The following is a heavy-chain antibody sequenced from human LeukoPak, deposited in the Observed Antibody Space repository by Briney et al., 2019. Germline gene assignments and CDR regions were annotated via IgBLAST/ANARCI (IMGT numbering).Heavy chain of an antibody. Sequence: MSGGSLRLSCAASGFTFRSYSMNWVRQAPGKGLEWVSSISSSSSYIYYADSVKGRFTISRDNAKNSLYLQMNSLRAEDTAVYYCARDYYDSSGYYSDWGQGTLVTVSS. J-gene: IGHJ4*02. CDR3: ARDYYDSSGYYSD. D-gene: IGHD3-22*01. CDR2: ISSSSSYI. CDR1: GFTFRSYS. V-gene: IGHV3-21*01.